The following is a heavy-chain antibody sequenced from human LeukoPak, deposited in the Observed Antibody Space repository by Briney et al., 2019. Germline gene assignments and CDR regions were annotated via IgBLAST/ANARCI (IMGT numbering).Heavy chain of an antibody. J-gene: IGHJ4*02. D-gene: IGHD6-13*01. CDR1: GFAFSNYA. Sequence: RSGGSLRLSCAASGFAFSNYAMSWVRQAPGKGLEWVSGISGSGSGTYYSDSVRGRFTISRDNSKNTLYLQLNTLRAEDTAVYYCAKAPRAVGTPIFEYWGQGTLVTVSS. CDR3: AKAPRAVGTPIFEY. V-gene: IGHV3-23*01. CDR2: ISGSGSGT.